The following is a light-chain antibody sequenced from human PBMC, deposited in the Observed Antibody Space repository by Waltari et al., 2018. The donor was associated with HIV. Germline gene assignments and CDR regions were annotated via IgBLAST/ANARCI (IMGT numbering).Light chain of an antibody. CDR2: EDS. CDR1: SSDIGYYNY. J-gene: IGLJ3*02. CDR3: ISVANSVTLSVL. Sequence: QFALTQPASVSGSPGQSITISCSGTSSDIGYYNYVSWYQQHPGKAPNLMIYEDSNPPLGILNHFSGSNSDNTAYLTMSSLQAEDEADYLCISVANSVTLSVLFGGGTKLAVL. V-gene: IGLV2-14*01.